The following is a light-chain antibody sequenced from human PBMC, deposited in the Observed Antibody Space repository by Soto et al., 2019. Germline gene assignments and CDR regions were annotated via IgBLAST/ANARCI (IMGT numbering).Light chain of an antibody. CDR1: HRIATW. V-gene: IGKV1-5*01. CDR3: QQYQLYWT. J-gene: IGKJ1*01. Sequence: DIQMTQSPSTLSASVGDRVTITFRASHRIATWLAWYQHQPGSAPKLLIYGASTLQSGVPSRFSGSGSGAEFTLTIDNLQPEDFATYYCQQYQLYWTFGPGTKVDIK. CDR2: GAS.